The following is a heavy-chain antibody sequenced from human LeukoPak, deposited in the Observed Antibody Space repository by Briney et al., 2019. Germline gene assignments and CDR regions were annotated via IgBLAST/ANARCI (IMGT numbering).Heavy chain of an antibody. J-gene: IGHJ6*03. CDR2: INHSGST. Sequence: SETLSLTCAVYGGSFRGYYWSWIRQPPGKGLEWIGEINHSGSTNYSPSLKSRVTISVDTSKNQLSLKLSSVTAADTAVYYCARLLGGSNYYYSYYMDVWGKGTTVTVSS. D-gene: IGHD4-11*01. CDR3: ARLLGGSNYYYSYYMDV. CDR1: GGSFRGYY. V-gene: IGHV4-34*01.